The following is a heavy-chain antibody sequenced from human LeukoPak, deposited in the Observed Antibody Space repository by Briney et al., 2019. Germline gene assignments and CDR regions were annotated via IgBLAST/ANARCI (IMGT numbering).Heavy chain of an antibody. J-gene: IGHJ6*02. CDR1: GGSFSGYY. D-gene: IGHD1-1*01. CDR3: ARGYTGYYYYYGMDV. V-gene: IGHV4-34*01. CDR2: INHSGGT. Sequence: KPSETLSLTCAVYGGSFSGYYWRWIRQAPGKGLEWIGEINHSGGTNYNPSLKSRVSISVDTSNDQFSLNLSSVTAADTADYCARGYTGYYYYYGMDVWGQGTTVTVSS.